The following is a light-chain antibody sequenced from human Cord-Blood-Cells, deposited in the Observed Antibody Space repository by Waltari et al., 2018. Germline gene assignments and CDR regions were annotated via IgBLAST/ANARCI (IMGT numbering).Light chain of an antibody. V-gene: IGKV4-1*01. CDR2: WAS. Sequence: DIVMTQSPDSLAVSLGERATINCKSSQSVLYSSNNKNYLAWYQQKPGQPPKLRIYWASTREAGVADRFSGSGSGTDFPLTISSLQAEDVAVYYCQQYYSTPYTFGQGTKLEIK. CDR3: QQYYSTPYT. J-gene: IGKJ2*01. CDR1: QSVLYSSNNKNY.